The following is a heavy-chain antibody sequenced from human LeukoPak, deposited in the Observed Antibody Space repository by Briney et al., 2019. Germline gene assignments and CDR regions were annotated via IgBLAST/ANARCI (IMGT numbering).Heavy chain of an antibody. Sequence: GGSLRLSCAASGFIFSSHAMHWVRQAPGKGLEWVAVIQYDGSEKRYADSVKGRFTVSRDNSKNTLYLQMDSLTAEDTAVYHCAKDLTGAYCSDYWGQGTLVTVSS. V-gene: IGHV3-30-3*01. CDR2: IQYDGSEK. D-gene: IGHD3-9*01. CDR3: AKDLTGAYCSDY. CDR1: GFIFSSHA. J-gene: IGHJ4*02.